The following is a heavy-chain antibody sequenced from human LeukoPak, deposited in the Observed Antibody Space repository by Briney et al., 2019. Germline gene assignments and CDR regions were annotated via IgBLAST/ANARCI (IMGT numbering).Heavy chain of an antibody. CDR1: GFTFSNYG. CDR2: IWYDGSNK. J-gene: IGHJ4*02. V-gene: IGHV3-33*06. CDR3: AKDFSGSYLDY. Sequence: PGRSLRLPCAASGFTFSNYGMHWVRQAPGKGLEWVAVIWYDGSNKYYADSVKGRFTISRDNSKNTLYLQMNSLRAEDTAVYYCAKDFSGSYLDYWGQGTLVTVSS. D-gene: IGHD1-26*01.